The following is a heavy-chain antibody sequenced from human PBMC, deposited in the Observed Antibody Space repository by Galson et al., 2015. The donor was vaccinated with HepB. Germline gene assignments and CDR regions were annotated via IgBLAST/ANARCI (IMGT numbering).Heavy chain of an antibody. CDR2: ISSSSSYI. V-gene: IGHV3-21*01. Sequence: SLRLSCAASGFTFSSYSMNWVRQAPGKGLEWVSSISSSSSYIYYADSVKGRFTISRDNAKNSLYLQMNSLRAEDTAVYYCARDIAGYYDSSGPLHPFDYWGQGTLVTVSS. CDR1: GFTFSSYS. D-gene: IGHD3-22*01. J-gene: IGHJ4*02. CDR3: ARDIAGYYDSSGPLHPFDY.